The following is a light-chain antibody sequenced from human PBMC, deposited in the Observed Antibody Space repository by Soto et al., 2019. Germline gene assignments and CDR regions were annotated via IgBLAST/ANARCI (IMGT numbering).Light chain of an antibody. V-gene: IGKV3-20*01. Sequence: EIVLTQSPGTLSLSPGERAALSCRASQSVSSTYLAWYQQKPGQAPRLLIYGASSRATGSPDKFSGSGSGTDFSLTISGLEPEDFAVYYCHQDGNSLWTCGQGTKVEIK. J-gene: IGKJ1*01. CDR2: GAS. CDR1: QSVSSTY. CDR3: HQDGNSLWT.